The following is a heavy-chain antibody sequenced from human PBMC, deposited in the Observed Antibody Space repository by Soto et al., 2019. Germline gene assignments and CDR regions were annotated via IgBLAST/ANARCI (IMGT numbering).Heavy chain of an antibody. J-gene: IGHJ3*02. CDR2: IYTSGST. V-gene: IGHV4-4*07. D-gene: IGHD3-22*01. CDR3: ARGENYYDSSGLDAFDI. Sequence: SSETLSLTCTVSGGSISSYYWSWIRQPAGKGLEWIGRIYTSGSTNYNPSLKSRVTMSVDTSKNQVSLKLSSVTAADTAVYYCARGENYYDSSGLDAFDIWGQGTMVTVSS. CDR1: GGSISSYY.